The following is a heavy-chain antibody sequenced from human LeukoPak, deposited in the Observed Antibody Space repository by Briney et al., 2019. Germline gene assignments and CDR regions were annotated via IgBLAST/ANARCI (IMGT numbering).Heavy chain of an antibody. Sequence: GGSLRLSCAASGFTFSSYWMNWVRQAPGKGLEWVSYISTSSTSIYYADSVKGRFTIPRDNARNSLYLQMNSLRAEDTAVYYCARALGVPDYWGQGTLVTVSS. D-gene: IGHD3-10*01. CDR3: ARALGVPDY. J-gene: IGHJ4*02. V-gene: IGHV3-21*01. CDR1: GFTFSSYW. CDR2: ISTSSTSI.